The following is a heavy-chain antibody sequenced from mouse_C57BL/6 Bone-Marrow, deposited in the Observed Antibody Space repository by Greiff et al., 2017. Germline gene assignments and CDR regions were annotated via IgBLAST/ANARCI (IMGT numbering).Heavy chain of an antibody. J-gene: IGHJ2*01. D-gene: IGHD1-1*01. Sequence: VKLLQPGAELVKPGASLKVSCTASGYTFTSYCMHWVNQTPGQGLEWIGMINPSDSDSNSNHNVKGKATLTVDKSSSTAYMQLSSLTYKDTAVYYCAISYGSSYFDYWGQGTTLTVSS. CDR3: AISYGSSYFDY. CDR1: GYTFTSYC. CDR2: INPSDSDS. V-gene: IGHV1-74*01.